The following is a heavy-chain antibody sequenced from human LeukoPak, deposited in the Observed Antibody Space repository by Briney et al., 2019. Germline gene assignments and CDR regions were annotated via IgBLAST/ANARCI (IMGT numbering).Heavy chain of an antibody. D-gene: IGHD3/OR15-3a*01. CDR3: ARAKDDFCDY. CDR1: GFTFSSYA. CDR2: ISGSGDNT. V-gene: IGHV3-23*01. Sequence: GGSLRLSCAASGFTFSSYAMSWVRQAPGKGLEWVSSISGSGDNTYYADSVKGRFTISRDNAKNSLYLQMNSLTAEDTAVYYCARAKDDFCDYWGQGTLVTVSS. J-gene: IGHJ4*02.